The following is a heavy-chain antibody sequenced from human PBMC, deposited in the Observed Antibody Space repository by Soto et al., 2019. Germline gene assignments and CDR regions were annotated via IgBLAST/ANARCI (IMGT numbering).Heavy chain of an antibody. Sequence: QVQLVQSGAEMKKPGASVKVACKTSGYIFTAHGITWVRQAPGQGLEWMGWISPYNGNTNYPQSVQGRVTLTTDTSTNTSYIGLRNLTSADTAIYYCARRKKVDGMDVWGQGTTVTVSS. CDR1: GYIFTAHG. CDR2: ISPYNGNT. CDR3: ARRKKVDGMDV. J-gene: IGHJ6*02. V-gene: IGHV1-18*01.